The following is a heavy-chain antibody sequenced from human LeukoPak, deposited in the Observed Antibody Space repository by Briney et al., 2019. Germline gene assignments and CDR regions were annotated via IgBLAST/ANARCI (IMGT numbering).Heavy chain of an antibody. CDR3: AKGHRLVITLFDY. V-gene: IGHV3-64*04. Sequence: PGGSLRLSCSAFGFTFSSYALHWVRQAPGKGLEYVSAISSNGDSTYHADSVKGRFTISRDNSKNTLYLQMNSLRAEDTAVYYCAKGHRLVITLFDYWGQGTLVTVSS. J-gene: IGHJ4*02. CDR2: ISSNGDST. CDR1: GFTFSSYA. D-gene: IGHD3-9*01.